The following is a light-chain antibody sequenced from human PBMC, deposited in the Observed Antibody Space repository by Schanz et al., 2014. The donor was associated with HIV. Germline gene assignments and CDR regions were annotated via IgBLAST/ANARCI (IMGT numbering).Light chain of an antibody. CDR3: QQYGTSLIT. V-gene: IGKV3-20*01. J-gene: IGKJ5*01. CDR1: QSVSSS. CDR2: GAS. Sequence: EIVMTQSPATLSVSPGERATLSCRASQSVSSSVAWYQQKPGQAPRLLIYGASTRATGVPDRFSGSGSGTDFTLTISRLEPEDFAVYYCQQYGTSLITFGQGTRLEI.